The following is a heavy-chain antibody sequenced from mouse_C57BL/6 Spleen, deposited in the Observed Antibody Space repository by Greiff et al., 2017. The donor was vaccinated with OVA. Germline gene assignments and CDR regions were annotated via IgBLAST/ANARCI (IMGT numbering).Heavy chain of an antibody. CDR1: GYSFTDYN. CDR2: INPNYGTT. V-gene: IGHV1-39*01. Sequence: VQLKQSGPGLVKPGASLKLSCTASGYSFTDYNMNWVSQSTGKSLEWIGVINPNYGTTSYNQKFKGKATLTVDQPSSTAYMQLNSLTSEDSAVYYCAREGGYVDYWGKGTTLTVSS. J-gene: IGHJ2*01. CDR3: AREGGYVDY.